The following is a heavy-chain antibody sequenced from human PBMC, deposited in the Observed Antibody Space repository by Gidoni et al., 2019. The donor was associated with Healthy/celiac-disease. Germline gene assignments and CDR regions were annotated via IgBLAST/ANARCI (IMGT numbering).Heavy chain of an antibody. CDR3: AKGDSSGPRGY. CDR1: GFTFSSYA. V-gene: IGHV3-23*01. J-gene: IGHJ4*02. D-gene: IGHD6-19*01. Sequence: EVQLLESGGGLVQPGWSLRLSCAASGFTFSSYAMSWVRQAPGKGLEWVSAISGSGGSTYYADSVKGRFIISRDNSKNTLYLQMNSLRAEDTAVYYCAKGDSSGPRGYWGQGTLVTVSS. CDR2: ISGSGGST.